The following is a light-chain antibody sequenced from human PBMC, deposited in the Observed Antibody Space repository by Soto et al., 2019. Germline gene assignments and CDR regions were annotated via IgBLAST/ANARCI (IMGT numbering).Light chain of an antibody. V-gene: IGKV3-20*01. J-gene: IGKJ2*01. Sequence: EIVLTQSPGTLSLSPGERATLSCWASQSVSNSYLAWYQQKLGQAPRVLIYGASSWATGIPDRFSGSGFGTDFTLTISRLEPEDCAVYYCQQYGSLPYTFGQGTKLEIK. CDR2: GAS. CDR3: QQYGSLPYT. CDR1: QSVSNSY.